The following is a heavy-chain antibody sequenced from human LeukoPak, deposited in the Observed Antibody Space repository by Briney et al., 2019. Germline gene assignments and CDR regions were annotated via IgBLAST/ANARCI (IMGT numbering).Heavy chain of an antibody. D-gene: IGHD2-15*01. Sequence: ASVKVSCKSSGYTFTSYYMRWVRQAPGQGLEWMGMINPGGGSASLAQKFQGKVTMTRDTSASTVYTELSSLRSDDTAVYYCAREAATSHFDCWGQGTLVTVSS. J-gene: IGHJ4*02. V-gene: IGHV1-46*01. CDR3: AREAATSHFDC. CDR1: GYTFTSYY. CDR2: INPGGGSA.